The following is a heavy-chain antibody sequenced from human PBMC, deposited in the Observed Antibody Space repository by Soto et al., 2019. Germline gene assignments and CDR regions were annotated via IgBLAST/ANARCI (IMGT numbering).Heavy chain of an antibody. CDR3: ARVAPAAGPSYYYYYMDV. J-gene: IGHJ6*03. Sequence: QVQLQESGPGLVKPSETLSLTCTVSGGSISSYYWSWIRQPPGKGLEWIGYIYYTENTIYNPSLKSRVTISVDTSKNQFSLKLTSVSAADTAVYYCARVAPAAGPSYYYYYMDVWGKGTKVTVSS. V-gene: IGHV4-59*01. D-gene: IGHD6-13*01. CDR2: IYYTENT. CDR1: GGSISSYY.